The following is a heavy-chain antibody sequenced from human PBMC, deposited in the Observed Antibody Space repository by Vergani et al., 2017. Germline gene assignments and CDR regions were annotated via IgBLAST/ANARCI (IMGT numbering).Heavy chain of an antibody. Sequence: QVQLQQWGAGLLKPSETLSLTCAVYGGSFSGYYWTWIRQPPVKGLEWIGEINHSGSTNYNPSLKSRVTISVDMSKNQFSLSLSSVTAADTAVYYCARGNCGVNCPKYNWLAPWGRGILVTVSS. CDR1: GGSFSGYY. D-gene: IGHD2-21*01. CDR2: INHSGST. J-gene: IGHJ5*02. V-gene: IGHV4-34*01. CDR3: ARGNCGVNCPKYNWLAP.